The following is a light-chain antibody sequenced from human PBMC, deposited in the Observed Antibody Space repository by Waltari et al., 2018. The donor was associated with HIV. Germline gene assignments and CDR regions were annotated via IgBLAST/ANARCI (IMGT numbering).Light chain of an antibody. CDR3: AAWDDSLNGWV. Sequence: QSVLTQPSSASGTPGQRVAIPCSGSRANTERNTLNRYQQRPGTAPKLLVYSNNQRPSGVPDRISGSKSGTSASLAISGLQSEDEADYYCAAWDDSLNGWVFGGGTKLTVL. CDR2: SNN. V-gene: IGLV1-44*01. CDR1: RANTERNT. J-gene: IGLJ3*02.